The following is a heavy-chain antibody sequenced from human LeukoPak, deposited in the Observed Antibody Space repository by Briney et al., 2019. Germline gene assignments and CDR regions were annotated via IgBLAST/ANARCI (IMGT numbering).Heavy chain of an antibody. J-gene: IGHJ4*02. CDR1: GFTFGDYA. CDR3: AGRVTGYSSGYVY. CDR2: ISGSAHKI. V-gene: IGHV3-23*01. Sequence: PGGSLRLSCTASGFTFGDYAMSWVRQAPEKGLDWVSVISGSAHKIRYADSVKGRFTISRDNSENTVYLQMNNLRAEDTALYYCAGRVTGYSSGYVYWGQGTLVTVSS. D-gene: IGHD5-18*01.